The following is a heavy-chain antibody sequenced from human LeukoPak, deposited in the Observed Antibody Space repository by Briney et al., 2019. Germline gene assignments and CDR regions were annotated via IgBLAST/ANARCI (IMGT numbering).Heavy chain of an antibody. J-gene: IGHJ3*02. D-gene: IGHD6-13*01. CDR1: GYTFSSYA. Sequence: ASVKVSCKASGYTFSSYAMHWVRQAPGQRLEWMGWINPNSGGTNYAQKFQGRVTMTRDTSISTAYMELSRLRSDDTAVYYCARAFYYSSSHVAFDIWGQGTMVTVSS. CDR2: INPNSGGT. V-gene: IGHV1-2*02. CDR3: ARAFYYSSSHVAFDI.